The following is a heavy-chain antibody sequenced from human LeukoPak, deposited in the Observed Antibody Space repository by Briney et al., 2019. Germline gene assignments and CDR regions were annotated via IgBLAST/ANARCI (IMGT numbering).Heavy chain of an antibody. CDR3: ASYGE. J-gene: IGHJ4*02. CDR1: GYTFTGYY. Sequence: SVKVSCKASGYTFTGYYMHWVRQAPGQGLEWMGRIIPILGIANYAQKFQGRVTITADKSTSTAYMELSSLRSEDTAVYYCASYGEWGQGTLVTVSS. CDR2: IIPILGIA. V-gene: IGHV1-69*02. D-gene: IGHD4-17*01.